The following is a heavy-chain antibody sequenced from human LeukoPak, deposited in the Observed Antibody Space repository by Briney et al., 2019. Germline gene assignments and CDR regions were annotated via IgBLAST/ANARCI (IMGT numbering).Heavy chain of an antibody. D-gene: IGHD6-6*01. Sequence: SQTLSLTCTVSGGSISSGSYYWTWIRQPAGKGLEWIGRIYTSGSTNYNPSLKSRVTISVDTSKNQFSLKLSSVTAADTAVYYCARDANIYSSSSLFDYWGQGTLVTVSS. CDR1: GGSISSGSYY. V-gene: IGHV4-61*02. CDR3: ARDANIYSSSSLFDY. CDR2: IYTSGST. J-gene: IGHJ4*02.